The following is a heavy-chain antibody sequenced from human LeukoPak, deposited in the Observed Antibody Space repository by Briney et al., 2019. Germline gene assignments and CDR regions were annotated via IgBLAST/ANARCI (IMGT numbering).Heavy chain of an antibody. CDR3: ARGVGLGGWFDP. CDR1: GFTFSSYS. V-gene: IGHV3-21*01. Sequence: GGSLRLSCAASGFTFSSYSMNWVRQAPGKGLEWVSSISSSSRHIYYADSVKGRFTISRDNAKNSLYLQMNSLRVEDTAVYYCARGVGLGGWFDPWGQGTLVTVSS. J-gene: IGHJ5*02. D-gene: IGHD3-16*01. CDR2: ISSSSRHI.